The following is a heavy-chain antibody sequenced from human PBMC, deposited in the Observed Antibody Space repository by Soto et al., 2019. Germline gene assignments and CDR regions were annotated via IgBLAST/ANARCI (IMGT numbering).Heavy chain of an antibody. J-gene: IGHJ4*02. V-gene: IGHV4-34*01. CDR3: ARGRKIAAAGLGLYYFDY. D-gene: IGHD6-13*01. CDR1: GGSFSDYY. Sequence: SETLSLTCAVYGGSFSDYYWSWIRQPPGKGLEWMGEINHSGSTNYNPSLKSRVTISVDTSKNQFSLKLSSVTAADTAVYYCARGRKIAAAGLGLYYFDYWGQGTLVTVS. CDR2: INHSGST.